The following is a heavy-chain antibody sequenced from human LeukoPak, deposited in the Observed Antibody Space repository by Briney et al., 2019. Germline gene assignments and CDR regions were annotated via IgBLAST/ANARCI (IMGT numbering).Heavy chain of an antibody. V-gene: IGHV3-30-3*01. CDR3: AKDQYYYDSSGYYFDY. CDR1: GFTFSSYA. CDR2: ISYDGSNK. J-gene: IGHJ4*02. Sequence: GGSLRLSCAASGFTFSSYAMHWVRQAPGKGLEWVAVISYDGSNKYYADSVKGRFTISRDNSKNTLYLQMNSLRAEDTAVYYCAKDQYYYDSSGYYFDYWGQGTLVTVSS. D-gene: IGHD3-22*01.